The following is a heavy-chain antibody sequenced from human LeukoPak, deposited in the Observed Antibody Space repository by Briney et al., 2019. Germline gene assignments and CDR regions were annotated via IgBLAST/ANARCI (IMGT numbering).Heavy chain of an antibody. CDR3: ARRYGSGSYYFDY. V-gene: IGHV4-38-2*02. D-gene: IGHD3-10*01. J-gene: IGHJ4*02. CDR1: GYSIGSGYY. CDR2: IYHSGST. Sequence: SETLSLTCTVSGYSIGSGYYWGWIRQPPGKGLEWIGSIYHSGSTYYNPSLKSRVTISVDTSKNQFSLKLSSVTAADTAVYYCARRYGSGSYYFDYWGQGTLVTVSS.